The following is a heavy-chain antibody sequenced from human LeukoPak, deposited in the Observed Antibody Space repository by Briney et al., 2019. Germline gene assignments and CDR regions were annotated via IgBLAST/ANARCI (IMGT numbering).Heavy chain of an antibody. CDR1: GFTFSSYG. CDR2: ISSSGSSI. CDR3: ASDRYSYY. J-gene: IGHJ4*02. Sequence: GGSLRLSCAASGFTFSSYGMNWVRQAPGKGLEWVSYISSSGSSIYYADSVKGRFTISRDNAKNSLYLQMNSLRPEDTAVYYCASDRYSYYWGQGTLVTVSS. D-gene: IGHD5-18*01. V-gene: IGHV3-48*03.